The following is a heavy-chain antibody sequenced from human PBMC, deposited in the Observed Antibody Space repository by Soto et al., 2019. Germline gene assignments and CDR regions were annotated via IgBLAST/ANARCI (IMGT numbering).Heavy chain of an antibody. CDR1: GFTFRRNA. J-gene: IGHJ4*02. D-gene: IGHD1-26*01. V-gene: IGHV3-23*01. CDR3: AKSEPYGSGSYYFDY. Sequence: EVQLLESGGGLVQPGGSLRLSCAASGFTFRRNAMSGVRQAPGKGLEWVSGISGGGGATYYADSVKGRFTISRDNSKNTLYLQTNSLRAEDTAIYYCAKSEPYGSGSYYFDYWGQGTLVTVSS. CDR2: ISGGGGAT.